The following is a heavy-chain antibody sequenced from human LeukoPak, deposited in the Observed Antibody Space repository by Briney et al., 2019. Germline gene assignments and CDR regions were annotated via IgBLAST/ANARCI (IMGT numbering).Heavy chain of an antibody. CDR1: GFTFSSYE. D-gene: IGHD4-17*01. J-gene: IGHJ4*02. V-gene: IGHV3-48*03. CDR2: ISSSGSTI. CDR3: ARFATVTTAFDY. Sequence: GSLRLSCAASGFTFSSYELNWVRQAPGMGLEWVSYISSSGSTISYADSVKGRFTISRDNAKNSLYLQMNSLRAEDTAVYYCARFATVTTAFDYWGQGTLVTVSS.